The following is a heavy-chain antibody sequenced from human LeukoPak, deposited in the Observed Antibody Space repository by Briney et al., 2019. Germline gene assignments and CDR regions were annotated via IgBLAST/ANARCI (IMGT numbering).Heavy chain of an antibody. CDR3: ARGGIVGATPVHY. CDR1: GYTFTGYY. CDR2: INPNSGGT. V-gene: IGHV1-2*02. Sequence: ASVKVSCKASGYTFTGYYMHWVRQAPGQGLEWMGWINPNSGGTNYAQEFQGRVTMTRDTSISTAYMELSRLRSDDTAVYYCARGGIVGATPVHYWGQGTLVTVSS. J-gene: IGHJ4*02. D-gene: IGHD1-26*01.